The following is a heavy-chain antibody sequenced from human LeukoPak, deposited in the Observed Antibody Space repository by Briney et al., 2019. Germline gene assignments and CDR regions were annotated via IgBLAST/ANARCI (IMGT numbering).Heavy chain of an antibody. D-gene: IGHD3-10*01. CDR3: ARDTYITMVRGRKVDP. J-gene: IGHJ5*02. CDR2: IYYSGST. V-gene: IGHV4-30-4*01. CDR1: GGSISSGDYY. Sequence: PSQTLSLTCTVSGGSISSGDYYWSWIRQPPGKGLEWIGYIYYSGSTYYNPSLKSRVTISVDTSKNQFSLKLSSVTAADTAVYYCARDTYITMVRGRKVDPWGQGTLVTVSS.